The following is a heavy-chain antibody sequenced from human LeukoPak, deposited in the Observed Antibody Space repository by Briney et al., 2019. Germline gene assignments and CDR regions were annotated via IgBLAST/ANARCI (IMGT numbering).Heavy chain of an antibody. D-gene: IGHD3-22*01. CDR1: GYTFTSYG. CDR2: ISAYNGNT. J-gene: IGHJ4*02. Sequence: ASVKVSCKASGYTFTSYGISRVRQAPGQGLEWMGWISAYNGNTNYAQKLQGRVTMTTDTSTSTAYMELRSLRSDDTAVYYCARTTVDYYDSSGYYSYWGQGTLVTVSS. V-gene: IGHV1-18*01. CDR3: ARTTVDYYDSSGYYSY.